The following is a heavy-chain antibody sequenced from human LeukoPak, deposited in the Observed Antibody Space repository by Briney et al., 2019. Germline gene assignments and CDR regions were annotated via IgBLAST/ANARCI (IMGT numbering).Heavy chain of an antibody. D-gene: IGHD1-26*01. CDR3: ARMIVGATLHFDY. CDR1: GGSISSYY. J-gene: IGHJ4*02. Sequence: SETLSLTCTVSGGSISSYYWSWIRQPPGKGLEWIGYIYYSGSTNYNPSLKSRVTISVDTSKNQFSLKLSSVTAADTAVYYCARMIVGATLHFDYWGQGTLVTVSS. V-gene: IGHV4-59*12. CDR2: IYYSGST.